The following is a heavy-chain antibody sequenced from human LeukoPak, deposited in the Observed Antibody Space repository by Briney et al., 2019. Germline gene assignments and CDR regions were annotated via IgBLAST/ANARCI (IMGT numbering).Heavy chain of an antibody. CDR1: GFTFSSYD. D-gene: IGHD3-10*01. V-gene: IGHV3-13*01. CDR2: IGTAGDT. Sequence: GGSLRLSCAASGFTFSSYDMHWVRQATGKGLEWVSAIGTAGDTYYPGSVKGRFTISRENAKNSLYLQMNSLRAGDTAVYYCAKVSVGSGSYYNDAFDIWGQGTMVTVSS. CDR3: AKVSVGSGSYYNDAFDI. J-gene: IGHJ3*02.